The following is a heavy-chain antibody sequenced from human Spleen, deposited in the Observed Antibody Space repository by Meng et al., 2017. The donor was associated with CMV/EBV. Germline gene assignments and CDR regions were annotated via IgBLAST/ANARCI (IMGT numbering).Heavy chain of an antibody. CDR1: GGSFSGYY. CDR2: INHSGST. CDR3: AKSNWFDP. Sequence: SETLSLTCAVYGGSFSGYYWSWIRQPPGKGLEWIGEINHSGSTNYNPSLKSRVTISVDTSKNQFSLKLSSVTAADTAVYYCAKSNWFDPWGQGTLVTVSS. J-gene: IGHJ5*02. V-gene: IGHV4-34*01.